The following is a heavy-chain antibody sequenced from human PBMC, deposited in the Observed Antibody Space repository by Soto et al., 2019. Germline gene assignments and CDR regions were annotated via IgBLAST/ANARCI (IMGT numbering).Heavy chain of an antibody. Sequence: GGSLRLSCAASGFTFSGSAMHWVRQASGKGLEWVGRIRSKANSYATAYAASVKGRFTISRDDSKNTAYLQMNSLKTEDTAVYYCARGREYYYDSSGYYYADYWGQGTLVTVSS. CDR1: GFTFSGSA. D-gene: IGHD3-22*01. V-gene: IGHV3-73*01. CDR2: IRSKANSYAT. J-gene: IGHJ4*02. CDR3: ARGREYYYDSSGYYYADY.